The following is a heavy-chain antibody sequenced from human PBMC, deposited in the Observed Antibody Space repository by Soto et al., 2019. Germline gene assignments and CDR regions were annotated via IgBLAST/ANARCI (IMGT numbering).Heavy chain of an antibody. J-gene: IGHJ6*03. D-gene: IGHD4-4*01. CDR2: ISSSGSTI. Sequence: GGSLRLSCAASGFTFSDYYMSWIRQAPGKGLEWVSYISSSGSTIYYADSVKGRFTISRDNAKNSLYLQMNSLRAEDTAVYYCARGGYSNYESEDYYYYYYMDVWGKGTTVTVSS. V-gene: IGHV3-11*01. CDR3: ARGGYSNYESEDYYYYYYMDV. CDR1: GFTFSDYY.